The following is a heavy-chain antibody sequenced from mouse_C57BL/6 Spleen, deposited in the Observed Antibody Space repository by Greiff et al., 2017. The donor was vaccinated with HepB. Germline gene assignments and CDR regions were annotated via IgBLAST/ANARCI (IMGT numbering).Heavy chain of an antibody. V-gene: IGHV1-64*01. CDR1: GYTFTSYW. CDR3: ARRGNYYGSSDAMDY. CDR2: IHPNSGST. D-gene: IGHD1-1*01. J-gene: IGHJ4*01. Sequence: QVQLQHPGAELVKPGASVKLSCKASGYTFTSYWMHRVKQRPGQGLEWIGMIHPNSGSTNYNEKFKSKATLTVDKSSSTAYMQLSSLTSEDSAVYYCARRGNYYGSSDAMDYWGQGTSVTVSS.